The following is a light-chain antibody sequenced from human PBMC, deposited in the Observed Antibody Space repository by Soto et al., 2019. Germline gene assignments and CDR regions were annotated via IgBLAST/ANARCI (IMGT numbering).Light chain of an antibody. CDR3: QQSYSTPLT. V-gene: IGKV1-39*01. Sequence: DIQMTQSPSSLSASVGDRVTITCRASQSISSYLNWYQQKPGKAPKLLIYAASSLQSGVPSRFSGSGSGTEFTLTISSLQPEDVATYYCQQSYSTPLTVGGGTKVEIK. CDR1: QSISSY. CDR2: AAS. J-gene: IGKJ4*01.